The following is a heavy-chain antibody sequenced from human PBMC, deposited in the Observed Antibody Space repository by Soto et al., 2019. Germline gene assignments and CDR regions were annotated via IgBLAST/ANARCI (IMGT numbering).Heavy chain of an antibody. Sequence: QITLKESGPTLVKPTQTLTLTCTFSGFSLSTSGVAVGWIRQPHGKALEWLAHLYWDDDKRYNSSLKSRLTISKDTSKSQVVLTMTNMDPVDTATYYCAHRVGSYFDYWGQGTLVTVSS. CDR2: LYWDDDK. V-gene: IGHV2-5*02. D-gene: IGHD1-26*01. CDR3: AHRVGSYFDY. CDR1: GFSLSTSGVA. J-gene: IGHJ4*02.